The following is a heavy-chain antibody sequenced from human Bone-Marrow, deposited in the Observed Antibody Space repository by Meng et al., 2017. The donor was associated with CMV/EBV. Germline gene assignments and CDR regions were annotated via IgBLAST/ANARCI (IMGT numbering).Heavy chain of an antibody. V-gene: IGHV3-21*01. J-gene: IGHJ6*02. Sequence: GGSLRLSCAATGFTFSTYSMNWVRQAPGKGLEWVSSISSSSYYIYYADSVKGRFTISRDNAKNSLYLQMNSLRAEDTAVYYCVRVKGVVPAARMDVWGQGTMVTVSS. D-gene: IGHD2-2*01. CDR3: VRVKGVVPAARMDV. CDR2: ISSSSYYI. CDR1: GFTFSTYS.